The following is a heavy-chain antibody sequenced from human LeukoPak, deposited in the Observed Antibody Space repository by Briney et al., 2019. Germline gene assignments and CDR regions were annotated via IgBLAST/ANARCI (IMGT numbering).Heavy chain of an antibody. CDR1: GYTFTSYD. J-gene: IGHJ5*02. V-gene: IGHV1-8*01. CDR2: MNPNSGNT. D-gene: IGHD6-19*01. CDR3: ARLYPFSSGWVTRYWFDP. Sequence: GASVKVSCKASGYTFTSYDINCVRQATGQGLEWMGWMNPNSGNTGYAQKFQGRVTMTRNTSISTAYMELSSLRSEDTAVYYCARLYPFSSGWVTRYWFDPWGQGTLVTVSS.